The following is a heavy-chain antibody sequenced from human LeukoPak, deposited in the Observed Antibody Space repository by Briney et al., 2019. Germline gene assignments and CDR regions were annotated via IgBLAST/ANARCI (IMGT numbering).Heavy chain of an antibody. Sequence: GGSLRLSCAASGFTFDDYGMSWVRQAPGKGLEWVSGINWNGGSTGYADSVKGRFTISRDNAKNSLYLQMNSLRAEDTALYYCARLVDVYYYDSSGIDWGQGTLVTVSS. CDR1: GFTFDDYG. D-gene: IGHD3-22*01. V-gene: IGHV3-20*04. CDR3: ARLVDVYYYDSSGID. J-gene: IGHJ4*02. CDR2: INWNGGST.